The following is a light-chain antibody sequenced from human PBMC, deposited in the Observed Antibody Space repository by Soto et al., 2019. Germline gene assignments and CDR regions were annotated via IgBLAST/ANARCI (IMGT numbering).Light chain of an antibody. CDR2: SNN. J-gene: IGLJ1*01. CDR1: SSNIGNHY. V-gene: IGLV1-44*01. CDR3: ATWDDRLNGYV. Sequence: QSVLTQPPSMSAAPGQTVTISCSGGSSNIGNHYVSWYQQVPGTAPKLLLYSNNLRSSGVPDRFSGSRSGTSASLAISGLQSEDEADYYCATWDDRLNGYVFGSGTKLTVL.